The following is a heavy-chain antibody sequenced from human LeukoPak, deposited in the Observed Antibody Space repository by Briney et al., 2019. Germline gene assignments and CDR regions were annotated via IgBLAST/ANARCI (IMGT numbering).Heavy chain of an antibody. V-gene: IGHV3-21*01. CDR2: ISGSSSYI. J-gene: IGHJ4*02. CDR1: GFTFFTYG. D-gene: IGHD3-22*01. Sequence: GRSLRLSCAASGFTFFTYGMNWVRQAPGKGLEWVSSISGSSSYIYYADSVKGRFTISRDNAKNSLYLQMNSLRAEDTAVYYCAKTHYYDSSGYYPFDYWGQGTLVTVSS. CDR3: AKTHYYDSSGYYPFDY.